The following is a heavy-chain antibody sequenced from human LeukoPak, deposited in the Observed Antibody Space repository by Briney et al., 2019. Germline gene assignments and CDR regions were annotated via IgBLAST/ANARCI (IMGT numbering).Heavy chain of an antibody. Sequence: SETLSLTCTVSGGSISSSSYYWGWIRQPPGKGLEWIGSIYYSGSTYYNPSLKSRVTISVDTSKNQFSLKLSSVTAADTAVYYCAPAYIWGSFRTFNYWGQGTLVTVSS. D-gene: IGHD3-16*02. CDR1: GGSISSSSYY. V-gene: IGHV4-39*01. CDR2: IYYSGST. CDR3: APAYIWGSFRTFNY. J-gene: IGHJ4*02.